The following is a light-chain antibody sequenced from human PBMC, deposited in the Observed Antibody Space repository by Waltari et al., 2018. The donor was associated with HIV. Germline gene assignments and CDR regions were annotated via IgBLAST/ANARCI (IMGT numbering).Light chain of an antibody. J-gene: IGLJ1*01. CDR1: SSNIGAGYD. Sequence: QSVLTQPPSVSGAPGQRVTISCTGSSSNIGAGYDVHWFQQLPGTALKLLIYGNTNRPSGVPDRFSGSKSGTSASLAITGLQAEDEGDYYCQSYDSGLSAYVFGTGTKVTVL. CDR2: GNT. V-gene: IGLV1-40*01. CDR3: QSYDSGLSAYV.